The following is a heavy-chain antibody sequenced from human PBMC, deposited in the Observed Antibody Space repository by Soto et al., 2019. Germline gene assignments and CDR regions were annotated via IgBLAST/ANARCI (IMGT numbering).Heavy chain of an antibody. D-gene: IGHD3-16*01. CDR2: IIPIFGTA. Sequence: QVQLVQSGAEVKKPGSSVKVSCKASGGTFSSYAISWVRQAPGQGLEWLGGIIPIFGTANYAQKFQGRVTITADKSTSTVYMELSSVRSEDTAVYYCARSGGGIASRNGFDYWGQGTLVTVSS. CDR1: GGTFSSYA. V-gene: IGHV1-69*06. J-gene: IGHJ4*02. CDR3: ARSGGGIASRNGFDY.